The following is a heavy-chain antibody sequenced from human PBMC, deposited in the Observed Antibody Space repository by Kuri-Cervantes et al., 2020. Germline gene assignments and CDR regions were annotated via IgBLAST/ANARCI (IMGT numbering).Heavy chain of an antibody. J-gene: IGHJ5*02. CDR3: AKYRTAMVTNWFDH. Sequence: GESLKISCAASGFIFSNYAMSWARQAPGKGLDWVSVITGSGDDSLHADSVKGRFTVSSDNAKNSLYLQMNSLRAEDTALYYCAKYRTAMVTNWFDHWGQGTLVTVSS. CDR2: ITGSGDDS. V-gene: IGHV3-23*01. CDR1: GFIFSNYA. D-gene: IGHD5-18*01.